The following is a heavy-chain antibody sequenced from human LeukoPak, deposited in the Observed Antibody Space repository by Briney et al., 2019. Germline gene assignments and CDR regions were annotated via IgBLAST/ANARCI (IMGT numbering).Heavy chain of an antibody. CDR2: IWYDGSNK. J-gene: IGHJ5*02. V-gene: IGHV3-33*01. Sequence: GGPLRLSCAASGFTFSSYGMHWVRQAPGKGLEWVAVIWYDGSNKYYADSVKGRFTISRDNSKNTLYLQMNSLRAEDTAVYYCARDREQTTVTTGGFDPWGQGTLVTVSS. D-gene: IGHD4-17*01. CDR3: ARDREQTTVTTGGFDP. CDR1: GFTFSSYG.